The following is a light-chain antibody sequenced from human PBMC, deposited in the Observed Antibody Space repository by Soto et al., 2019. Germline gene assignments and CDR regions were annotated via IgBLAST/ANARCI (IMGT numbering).Light chain of an antibody. CDR3: QQYNDWHPYT. Sequence: EIVLTQSPATLSVSPGNRATLSCRASQSVNSDLAWYQQKPGQAPRLLIYGASTRATGTPTRFSGSGSGTEFTLTISRLQSEDFAVYFCQQYNDWHPYTFGQGEKLEIK. CDR1: QSVNSD. CDR2: GAS. J-gene: IGKJ2*01. V-gene: IGKV3-15*01.